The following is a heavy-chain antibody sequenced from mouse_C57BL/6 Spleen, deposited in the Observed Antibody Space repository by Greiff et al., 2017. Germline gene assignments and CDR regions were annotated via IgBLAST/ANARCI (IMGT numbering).Heavy chain of an antibody. CDR2: IYPGDGDT. D-gene: IGHD2-4*01. CDR1: GYAFSSYW. Sequence: QVQLQQSGAELVKPGASVTLSCKASGYAFSSYWMHWVKQRPGKGLEWIGQIYPGDGDTNYNGKFKGKATLTADKSSSTAYMQLSSLTSEDSAVYLCARNYDYDGGGFAYWGQGTLVTVSA. CDR3: ARNYDYDGGGFAY. V-gene: IGHV1-80*01. J-gene: IGHJ3*01.